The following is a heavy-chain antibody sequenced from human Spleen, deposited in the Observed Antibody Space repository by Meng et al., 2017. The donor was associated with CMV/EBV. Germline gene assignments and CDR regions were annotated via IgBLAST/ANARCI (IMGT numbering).Heavy chain of an antibody. J-gene: IGHJ6*02. Sequence: GESLKISCAASGFNFDNYGMHWVRQAPGKGLEWVAFIRYDASNPYHTHSVQGRFTISRDNSKKRLYLQMNNLRVEDTAVYYCAKDLGYCSSTSCYIPSFAGYYYYYGMDVWGQGTTVTVSS. V-gene: IGHV3-30*02. CDR3: AKDLGYCSSTSCYIPSFAGYYYYYGMDV. CDR2: IRYDASNP. D-gene: IGHD2-2*02. CDR1: GFNFDNYG.